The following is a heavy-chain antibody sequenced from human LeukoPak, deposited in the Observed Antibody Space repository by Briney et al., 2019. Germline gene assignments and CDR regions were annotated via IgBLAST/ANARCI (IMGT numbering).Heavy chain of an antibody. Sequence: ASVKVSCKASGYTFTGYYMHWVRQAPGQGLEWMGWINPNSGGTNYAQKFQGRVTMTRDTSISTAYMELSRLRSDDTAVYYCARDGVALRYFDWLLPQKRYNWLDPWGQGTLVTVSS. J-gene: IGHJ5*02. CDR2: INPNSGGT. CDR3: ARDGVALRYFDWLLPQKRYNWLDP. V-gene: IGHV1-2*02. D-gene: IGHD3-9*01. CDR1: GYTFTGYY.